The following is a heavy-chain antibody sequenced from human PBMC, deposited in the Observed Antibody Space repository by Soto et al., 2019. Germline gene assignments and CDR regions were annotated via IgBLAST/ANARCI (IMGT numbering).Heavy chain of an antibody. CDR3: ARADIVVVPAAMEYYYYYGMDV. Sequence: GASVKVSCKASGHTFTGYYMHCVRQAPGQGLEWMGWINPNSGGTNYAQKFQGMVTMTRDTSISTAYMELSRLRSDDTAVYYCARADIVVVPAAMEYYYYYGMDVWGQGTTVTVSS. D-gene: IGHD2-2*01. CDR2: INPNSGGT. V-gene: IGHV1-2*02. CDR1: GHTFTGYY. J-gene: IGHJ6*02.